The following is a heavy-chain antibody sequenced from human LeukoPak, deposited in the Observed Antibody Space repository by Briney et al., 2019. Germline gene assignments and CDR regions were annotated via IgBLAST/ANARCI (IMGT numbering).Heavy chain of an antibody. CDR3: ARRLSIWSEGWFDP. J-gene: IGHJ5*02. V-gene: IGHV1-2*02. Sequence: GASVKVSCKASGYTFTAYYIHWVRQAPGQGREWMGWINPNSGDTNYAQKFQGRVTMTRDTSITTAYMDLTSLTSDDTAVYYCARRLSIWSEGWFDPWGQGTLVTVSS. D-gene: IGHD6-13*01. CDR2: INPNSGDT. CDR1: GYTFTAYY.